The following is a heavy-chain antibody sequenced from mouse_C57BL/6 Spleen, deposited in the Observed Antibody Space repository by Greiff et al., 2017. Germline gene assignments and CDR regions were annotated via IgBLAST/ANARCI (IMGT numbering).Heavy chain of an antibody. CDR3: ARLPNYYGSSLDY. J-gene: IGHJ2*01. CDR1: GYAFSSSW. D-gene: IGHD1-1*01. Sequence: QVQLKQSGPELVKPGASVKISCKASGYAFSSSWMNWVKQRPGKGLEWIGRIYPGDGDTNYNGKFKGKATLTADKSSSTAYMQLSSLTSEDSAVYFCARLPNYYGSSLDYWGQGTTLTVSS. CDR2: IYPGDGDT. V-gene: IGHV1-82*01.